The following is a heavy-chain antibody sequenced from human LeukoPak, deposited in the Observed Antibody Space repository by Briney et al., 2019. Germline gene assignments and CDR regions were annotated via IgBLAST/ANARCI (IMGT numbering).Heavy chain of an antibody. J-gene: IGHJ4*02. V-gene: IGHV3-30*04. Sequence: RGRSLRLSCAASGFTFSSYAMHWVRQAPGKGLEWVAVISYDGSNKYYADSVKGRFTISRDNAKNTLYLQMNSLRAEDTAVYYCARDMGGLRFAFDYWGQGTLVTVSS. D-gene: IGHD3-16*01. CDR1: GFTFSSYA. CDR2: ISYDGSNK. CDR3: ARDMGGLRFAFDY.